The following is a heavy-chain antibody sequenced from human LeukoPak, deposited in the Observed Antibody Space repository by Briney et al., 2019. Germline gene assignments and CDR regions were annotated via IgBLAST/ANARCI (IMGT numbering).Heavy chain of an antibody. CDR2: TVSEIDGGTT. J-gene: IGHJ6*02. Sequence: GGSLRLSCAASGFTFNYAWMSWVRQVPGKGLEWVGQTVSEIDGGTTDYAAPVKGRFTISRDDSKSTLYLQMNSLKIEDTAVYYCTTDEDWNYARKDVWGQGARSSSP. CDR3: TTDEDWNYARKDV. V-gene: IGHV3-15*04. CDR1: GFTFNYAW. D-gene: IGHD1-7*01.